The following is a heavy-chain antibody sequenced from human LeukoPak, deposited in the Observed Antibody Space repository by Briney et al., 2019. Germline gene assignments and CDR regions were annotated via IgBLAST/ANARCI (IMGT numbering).Heavy chain of an antibody. CDR1: GFTFSTYA. V-gene: IGHV3-23*01. Sequence: PGGSLRLSCAASGFTFSTYAMSWVRQAPGKGLEWVSALSGGGGSTYYAESVKGRFTISRDNSKNTLYLQMNSLRAEDTAVYYCARGVGYSGYDPRISIGYWGQGTLVTVSS. D-gene: IGHD5-12*01. CDR2: LSGGGGST. CDR3: ARGVGYSGYDPRISIGY. J-gene: IGHJ4*02.